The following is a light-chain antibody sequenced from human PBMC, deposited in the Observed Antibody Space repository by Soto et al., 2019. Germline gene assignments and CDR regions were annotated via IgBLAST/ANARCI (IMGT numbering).Light chain of an antibody. V-gene: IGLV4-60*02. CDR3: ETWDSNM. J-gene: IGLJ3*02. Sequence: QSVLTQSSSASASLGSSVKLTCTLSSGHSSYIIAWHQQQPGKAPRYLMKLEGSGSYNKGSGVPDRFSGSSSGADRYLTISNLQFEDEADYYCETWDSNMFGGGTKVTVL. CDR2: LEGSGSY. CDR1: SGHSSYI.